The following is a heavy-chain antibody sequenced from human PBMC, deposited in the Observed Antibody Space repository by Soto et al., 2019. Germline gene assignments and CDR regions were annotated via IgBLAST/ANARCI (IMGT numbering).Heavy chain of an antibody. CDR2: IYWDDDK. Sequence: QITLKESGPTLVKPTQTLTLTCTFSGFSLSTSGVGVSWIRQPPGKALEWLALIYWDDDKRYSPSLKSRLTIIKDTSQNQVVLTMTNMDPVDTSTYYLAHFPHYCSGGSCYSYYFDYWGQGTLVTVSS. CDR1: GFSLSTSGVG. V-gene: IGHV2-5*02. D-gene: IGHD2-15*01. CDR3: AHFPHYCSGGSCYSYYFDY. J-gene: IGHJ4*02.